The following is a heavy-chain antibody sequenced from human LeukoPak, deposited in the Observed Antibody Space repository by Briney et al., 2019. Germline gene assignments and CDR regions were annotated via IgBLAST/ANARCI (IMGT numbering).Heavy chain of an antibody. D-gene: IGHD1-26*01. Sequence: GGSLRLSCAASGFTFSTYNMNSVRQVPGNGLEWVSSITSSSTYMFYADSVKGRFTISRDNAQNSLYLQINSLRAEDTAVYYCARDPYSGRYGDYYYYYMDVWGKGTTVTISS. CDR3: ARDPYSGRYGDYYYYYMDV. J-gene: IGHJ6*03. CDR1: GFTFSTYN. CDR2: ITSSSTYM. V-gene: IGHV3-21*01.